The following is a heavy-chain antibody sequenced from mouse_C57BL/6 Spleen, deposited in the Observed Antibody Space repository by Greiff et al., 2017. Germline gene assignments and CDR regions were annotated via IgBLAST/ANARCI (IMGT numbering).Heavy chain of an antibody. D-gene: IGHD3-2*02. CDR1: GYAFSSSW. CDR2: IYPGDGDT. CDR3: ARSQTAQATRGAMDY. Sequence: QVQLQQSGPELVKPGASVKISCKASGYAFSSSWMNWVKQRPGKGLEWIGRIYPGDGDTNYNGKLKGKATLTADKSSSTAYMQLSSLTSEDSAVYFCARSQTAQATRGAMDYWGQGTSVTVSS. J-gene: IGHJ4*01. V-gene: IGHV1-82*01.